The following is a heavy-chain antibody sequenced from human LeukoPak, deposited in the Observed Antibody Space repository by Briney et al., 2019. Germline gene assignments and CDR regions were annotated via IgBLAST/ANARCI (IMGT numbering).Heavy chain of an antibody. V-gene: IGHV3-23*01. D-gene: IGHD6-19*01. CDR1: GFTFSRYA. Sequence: GGSLRLSCGASGFTFSRYAMSWVRQAPGKGLEWVSGISGTNGNTYYADSVKGRFTISRDNSKNTVYLQMNSLRAEDTALYYCAKDWEAVSGTLTAIDYWGRGTLVSVSS. J-gene: IGHJ4*02. CDR3: AKDWEAVSGTLTAIDY. CDR2: ISGTNGNT.